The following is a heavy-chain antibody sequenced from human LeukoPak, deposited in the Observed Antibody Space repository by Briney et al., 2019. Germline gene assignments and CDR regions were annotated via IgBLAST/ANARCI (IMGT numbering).Heavy chain of an antibody. CDR1: GYTLTELS. J-gene: IGHJ5*02. CDR3: ATSHGVATDWFDP. V-gene: IGHV1-24*01. CDR2: FDPEDGET. Sequence: ASVKVSCKVSGYTLTELSMHWVRQAPGKGLEWMGGFDPEDGETIYAQKFQGRVTMTEDTSTDTAHMELSSLRSEDTAVYYCATSHGVATDWFDPWGQGTLVTVSS. D-gene: IGHD5-12*01.